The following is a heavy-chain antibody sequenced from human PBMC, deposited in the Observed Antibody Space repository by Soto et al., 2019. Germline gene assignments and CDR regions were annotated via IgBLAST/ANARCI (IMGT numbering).Heavy chain of an antibody. CDR1: GFSLSTSGVG. Sequence: SGPTLVNPTQTLTLTCTFSGFSLSTSGVGVGWIRQPPGKALEWLALIYWNDDKRYSPSLKSRLTITKDTSKNQVVLTMTNMDPVDTATYYCAHKASATIPEWVHFDYWGQGTLVTVSS. V-gene: IGHV2-5*01. J-gene: IGHJ4*02. CDR2: IYWNDDK. D-gene: IGHD6-25*01. CDR3: AHKASATIPEWVHFDY.